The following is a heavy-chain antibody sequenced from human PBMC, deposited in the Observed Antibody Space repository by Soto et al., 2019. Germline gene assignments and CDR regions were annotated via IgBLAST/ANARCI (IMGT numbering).Heavy chain of an antibody. D-gene: IGHD3-22*01. Sequence: SATLSLSCTVPGSSIYSRHYYCDWICQPPGKGLDGIGTTYYNGNAYYNPSLKSRVTMSVDTSKNQFSLKLISVTAADTAVYYCARHFVAVVIKGWGYWGQGTLVTVS. CDR1: GSSIYSRHYY. CDR3: ARHFVAVVIKGWGY. V-gene: IGHV4-39*01. CDR2: TYYNGNA. J-gene: IGHJ4*02.